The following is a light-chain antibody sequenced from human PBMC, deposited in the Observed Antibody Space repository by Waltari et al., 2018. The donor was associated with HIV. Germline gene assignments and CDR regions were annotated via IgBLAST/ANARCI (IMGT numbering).Light chain of an antibody. CDR2: AVT. V-gene: IGLV2-14*01. CDR3: SSYTNNSAWV. CDR1: SSDIGSYNY. Sequence: HSALTQPASVSGSPGQSITISCTGTSSDIGSYNYVSWYQQHPDKAPKLIIYAVTNRPSGFSNRFSASKAGNTASLTVSGLQSEDEADYYCSSYTNNSAWVFGGGTKLTVL. J-gene: IGLJ3*02.